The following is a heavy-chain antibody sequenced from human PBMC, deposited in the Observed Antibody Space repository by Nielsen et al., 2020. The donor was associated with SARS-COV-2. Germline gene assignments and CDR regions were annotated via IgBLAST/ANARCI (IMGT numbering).Heavy chain of an antibody. D-gene: IGHD5-18*01. CDR2: ISSSSSYI. CDR3: ARAQYSYGSYYFDY. Sequence: GGSLRLSCAASGFTFSSYSMNWVRQAPGKGLEWVSSISSSSSYIYYADSVKGRFTISRDNAKNSLYLQMNSLRAEDTAVYYCARAQYSYGSYYFDYWGQGTLVTVSS. V-gene: IGHV3-21*01. CDR1: GFTFSSYS. J-gene: IGHJ4*02.